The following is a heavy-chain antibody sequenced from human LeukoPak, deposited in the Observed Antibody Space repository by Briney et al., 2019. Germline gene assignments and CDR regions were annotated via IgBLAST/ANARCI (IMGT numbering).Heavy chain of an antibody. D-gene: IGHD2-15*01. CDR1: GGSISSSNW. V-gene: IGHV4-4*02. Sequence: SETLSLTCAVSGGSISSSNWWSWVRQPPGKGLEWIGEIYHSGSTNYNPSLKSRVTISVDTSKNQFSLKLSSVTAADTAVYYCARARYCSGGSCYWFDYWGQGTLVTVSS. CDR3: ARARYCSGGSCYWFDY. CDR2: IYHSGST. J-gene: IGHJ4*02.